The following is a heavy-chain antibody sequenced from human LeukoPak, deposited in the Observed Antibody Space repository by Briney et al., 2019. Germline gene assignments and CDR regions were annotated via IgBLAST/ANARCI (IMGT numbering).Heavy chain of an antibody. D-gene: IGHD3-22*01. CDR1: GFTFSSYS. CDR3: AKPQSSGHTTDY. CDR2: ISGSGGST. J-gene: IGHJ4*02. Sequence: PGGSLRLSCAASGFTFSSYSMNWVRQAPGKGLEWVSAISGSGGSTYYADSVKGRFTISRDNSKNTLYLQMNSLRAEDTAVYYCAKPQSSGHTTDYWGQGTLVTVSS. V-gene: IGHV3-23*01.